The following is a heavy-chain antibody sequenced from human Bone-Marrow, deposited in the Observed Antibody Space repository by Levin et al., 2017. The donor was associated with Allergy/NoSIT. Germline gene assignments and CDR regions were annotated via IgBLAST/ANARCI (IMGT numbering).Heavy chain of an antibody. J-gene: IGHJ6*04. D-gene: IGHD6-13*01. CDR1: GFIFSDYY. Sequence: PGGSLRLSCAASGFIFSDYYMSWIRQAPGKGLEWVSYISGSSNYRNHADSVKGRFTISRDNAQNSLYLQMNSLRAEDTALYYCARAHYSNSWYKLDVWGNGTTVTVSS. CDR2: ISGSSNYR. CDR3: ARAHYSNSWYKLDV. V-gene: IGHV3-11*05.